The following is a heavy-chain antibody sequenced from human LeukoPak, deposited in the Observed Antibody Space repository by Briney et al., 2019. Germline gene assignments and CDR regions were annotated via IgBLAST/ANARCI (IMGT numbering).Heavy chain of an antibody. CDR2: ISGSAGGT. CDR1: GFTFSNYA. V-gene: IGHV3-23*01. Sequence: GASLRLSCTASGFTFSNYAMNWVRQAPGKGLEWVSDISGSAGGTYYADYVKGRFIISRDNSKNTLYLQMNSLKAEDTAVYYCAKRTFYSDSSSYRVFDYWGQGTLVTVSS. D-gene: IGHD3-22*01. CDR3: AKRTFYSDSSSYRVFDY. J-gene: IGHJ4*02.